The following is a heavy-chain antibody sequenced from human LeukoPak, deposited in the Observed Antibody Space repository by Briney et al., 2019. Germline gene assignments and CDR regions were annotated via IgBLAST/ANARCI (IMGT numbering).Heavy chain of an antibody. V-gene: IGHV4-59*01. J-gene: IGHJ4*02. CDR3: ARGPSAEFDY. CDR1: GGSISSYY. Sequence: SETLSLTCTVSGGSISSYYWRWIRQPPGKGLEWIGYIYYSGSTNYNPSLKSRVTISVDTSKNQFSLKLGSVTAADTAVYYCARGPSAEFDYWGQGTLVTVSS. CDR2: IYYSGST.